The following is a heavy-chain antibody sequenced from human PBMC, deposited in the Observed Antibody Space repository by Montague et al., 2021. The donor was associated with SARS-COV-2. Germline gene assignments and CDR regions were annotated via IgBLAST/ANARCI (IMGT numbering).Heavy chain of an antibody. V-gene: IGHV4-59*01. CDR3: ARSPHIAGSGWSYYFDT. Sequence: SETLSLTCSVSGGSINNYQWNWIRQSPGKGPERIGFINYIGDTNSNSSVRGRVTMSVDRSTNQFSLRLNLVTAADSAVYYCARSPHIAGSGWSYYFDTWGQGTLVTVSA. CDR2: INYIGDT. J-gene: IGHJ4*02. CDR1: GGSINNYQ. D-gene: IGHD6-19*01.